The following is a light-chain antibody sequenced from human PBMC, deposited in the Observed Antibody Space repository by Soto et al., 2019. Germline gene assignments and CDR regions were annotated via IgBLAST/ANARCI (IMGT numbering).Light chain of an antibody. V-gene: IGKV4-1*01. CDR1: QSVLKSSNNKHY. CDR3: QQHYTPPFT. Sequence: DMVMTQSPDSLAVSLGERATINCTSSQSVLKSSNNKHYLAWYQQKPGQPPKLLIYWTSTRESGVPDRFSGSGSGTEFTLTISILQAEDVAVYYCQQHYTPPFTFGQGTKLEI. J-gene: IGKJ2*01. CDR2: WTS.